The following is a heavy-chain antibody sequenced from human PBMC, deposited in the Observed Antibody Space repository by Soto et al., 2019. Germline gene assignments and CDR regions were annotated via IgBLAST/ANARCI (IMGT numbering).Heavy chain of an antibody. V-gene: IGHV4-31*03. CDR2: IYYSGRT. CDR3: ARDKRVAARPSFFFDY. CDR1: GGSISSGGYY. D-gene: IGHD6-6*01. Sequence: QVQLQESGPGLVKPSQTLSLTCTVSGGSISSGGYYWSWIRQHPGKGLEWIGYIYYSGRTYYNPSLKSRVTISVDTSKNQFSLKLSSVTAADTAVYYCARDKRVAARPSFFFDYWGQGTLVTVSS. J-gene: IGHJ4*02.